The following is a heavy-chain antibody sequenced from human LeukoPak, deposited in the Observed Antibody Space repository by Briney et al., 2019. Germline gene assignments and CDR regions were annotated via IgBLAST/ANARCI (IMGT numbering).Heavy chain of an antibody. V-gene: IGHV3-9*01. CDR1: GFTFDDYA. J-gene: IGHJ4*02. D-gene: IGHD3-9*01. CDR2: ISWNSGSI. CDR3: AKDSNYDILTGYYDY. Sequence: GGSLRLSCAASGFTFDDYAMHWVRQAPGKGLEWVSGISWNSGSIGYADSVKGRFTISRDNAKNPLYLQMNSLRAEDTALYYCAKDSNYDILTGYYDYWGQGTLVTVSS.